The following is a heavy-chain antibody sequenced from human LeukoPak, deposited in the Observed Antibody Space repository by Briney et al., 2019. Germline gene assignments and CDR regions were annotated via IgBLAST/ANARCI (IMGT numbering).Heavy chain of an antibody. CDR2: INPNSGGT. V-gene: IGHV1-2*02. D-gene: IGHD6-13*01. CDR1: GYTFTSYD. Sequence: ASVKVSCKASGYTFTSYDINWVRQAPGQGLEWMGWINPNSGGTNYAQKFQGRVTMTRDTSISTAYMELSRLRSDDTAVYYCARVIAAAERYYYYGMDVWGQGTTVTVSS. J-gene: IGHJ6*02. CDR3: ARVIAAAERYYYYGMDV.